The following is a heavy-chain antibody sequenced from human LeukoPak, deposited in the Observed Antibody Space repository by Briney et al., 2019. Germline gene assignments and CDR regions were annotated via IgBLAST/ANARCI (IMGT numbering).Heavy chain of an antibody. J-gene: IGHJ4*02. D-gene: IGHD3-22*01. CDR1: GGSISSYY. Sequence: SETLSLTCTVSGGSISSYYWSWIRQPAGKGLEWIGYIYYSGSTNYNPSLKSRVTISVDTSKNQFSLKLSSVTAADTAVYYCASALAYYDSSGYLNSNFDYWGQGTLVTVSS. V-gene: IGHV4-59*01. CDR2: IYYSGST. CDR3: ASALAYYDSSGYLNSNFDY.